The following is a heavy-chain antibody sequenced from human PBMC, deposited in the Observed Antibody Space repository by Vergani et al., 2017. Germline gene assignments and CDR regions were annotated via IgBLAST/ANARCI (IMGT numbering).Heavy chain of an antibody. J-gene: IGHJ4*02. Sequence: QAQLQESGPGLVKPSETLSLTCSVSGDSISSGVYYWNWIRQHPGKGLEWIGYIYSTGSTHHNPSLRRRINMSVDTSKNQFSLKLNSVTAADTAMYYCASMGGYDEGDAFRIGYFDSWGPGILVTVSS. CDR2: IYSTGST. CDR3: ASMGGYDEGDAFRIGYFDS. V-gene: IGHV4-31*03. CDR1: GDSISSGVYY. D-gene: IGHD3-22*01.